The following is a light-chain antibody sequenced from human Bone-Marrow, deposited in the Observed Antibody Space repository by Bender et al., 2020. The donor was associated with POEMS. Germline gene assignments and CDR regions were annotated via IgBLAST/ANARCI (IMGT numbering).Light chain of an antibody. CDR2: EDN. J-gene: IGLJ2*01. CDR1: NIGSKS. Sequence: SYILTQPPSVSVAPGQTARITCAGNNIGSKSVHWYQQKPGQAPVVVLYEDNKRHSGIPARFSGSSSGTMATLTISGAQVEDEGDYYCYSTDSSNNHGIFGGGTKLTVL. V-gene: IGLV3-10*01. CDR3: YSTDSSNNHGI.